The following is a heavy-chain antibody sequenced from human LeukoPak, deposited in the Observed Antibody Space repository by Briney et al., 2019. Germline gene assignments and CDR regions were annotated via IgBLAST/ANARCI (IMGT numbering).Heavy chain of an antibody. CDR1: GGSISSGGYY. Sequence: SETLSLTCTVSGGSISSGGYYWSWIRQHPGKGLEWIGYIYYSRSTYYNPSLKSRVTISVDTSKNQFSLKLSSVTAADTAVYYCARLIVDTAMENYYYYGMDVWGQGTTVTVSS. CDR2: IYYSRST. V-gene: IGHV4-31*03. CDR3: ARLIVDTAMENYYYYGMDV. D-gene: IGHD5-18*01. J-gene: IGHJ6*02.